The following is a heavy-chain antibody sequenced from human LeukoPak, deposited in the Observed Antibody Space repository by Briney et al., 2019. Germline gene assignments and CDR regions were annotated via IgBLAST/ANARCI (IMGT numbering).Heavy chain of an antibody. CDR2: IYYSGST. CDR3: ARHVRCSGGSCYGGRYFDY. D-gene: IGHD2-15*01. CDR1: GGSISSYY. V-gene: IGHV4-59*08. J-gene: IGHJ4*02. Sequence: SETLSLTCTVSGGSISSYYWSWIRQPPGKGLVWIGYIYYSGSTNYNPSLKSRVTISVDTSKNQFSLKLSSVTAADTAVYYCARHVRCSGGSCYGGRYFDYWGQGTLVTVSS.